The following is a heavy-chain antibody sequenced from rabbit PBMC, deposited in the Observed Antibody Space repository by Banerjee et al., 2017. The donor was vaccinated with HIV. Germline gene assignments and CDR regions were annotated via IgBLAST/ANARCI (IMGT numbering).Heavy chain of an antibody. Sequence: QSLEESGGGLVQPEGSLTLTCKASGFDFSSDAMCWVRQAPGKGLEWIACIYTGILDSIYYASWAKGRFTISKTSSTTVTLQMTSLTAADTATYFCATTYANNGYWISYFNFWGQGTLVTVS. V-gene: IGHV1S40*01. J-gene: IGHJ4*01. CDR3: ATTYANNGYWISYFNF. D-gene: IGHD1-1*01. CDR1: GFDFSSDA. CDR2: IYTGILDSI.